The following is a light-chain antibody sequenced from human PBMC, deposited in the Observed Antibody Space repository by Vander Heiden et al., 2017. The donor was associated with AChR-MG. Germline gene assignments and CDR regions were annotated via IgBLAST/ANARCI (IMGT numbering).Light chain of an antibody. Sequence: IVMTQSPATLSVSPGERATLSCRASQKVSSSLAWYQQRPGQAPRLLIYAASTRATGIPARFSGSGSGTEFTLTISSLQSEDFAIYYCQHYNNGPPWTFGQGTKLEIK. CDR1: QKVSSS. J-gene: IGKJ1*01. CDR2: AAS. V-gene: IGKV3-15*01. CDR3: QHYNNGPPWT.